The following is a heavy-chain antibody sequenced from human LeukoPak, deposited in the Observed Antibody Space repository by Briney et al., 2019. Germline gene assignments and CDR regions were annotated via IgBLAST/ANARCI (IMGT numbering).Heavy chain of an antibody. Sequence: GASVKVSCKAAGYTFTSYAMHSVRQAPGQRIEWMGGINAGNGNTKYSQKFQGRVTITRDTSESTAYMELSSLRSEDTAVYYCARDGGMDYDDPSLGVWGQGTLVTVSS. CDR2: INAGNGNT. J-gene: IGHJ4*02. CDR3: ARDGGMDYDDPSLGV. D-gene: IGHD4-17*01. CDR1: GYTFTSYA. V-gene: IGHV1-3*01.